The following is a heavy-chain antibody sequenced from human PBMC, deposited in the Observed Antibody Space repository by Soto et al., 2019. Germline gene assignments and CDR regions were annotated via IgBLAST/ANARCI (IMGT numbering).Heavy chain of an antibody. V-gene: IGHV4-34*01. D-gene: IGHD1-26*01. CDR2: INHSGST. CDR1: GGSFSGYY. J-gene: IGHJ4*02. Sequence: PSETLSLTCAVYGGSFSGYYWSWIRQPPGKGLEWIGEINHSGSTNYNPSLKSRVTISVDTSKNQFSLKLSSVTAADTAVYYCARGAWREPPRDWGQGTLVTVSS. CDR3: ARGAWREPPRD.